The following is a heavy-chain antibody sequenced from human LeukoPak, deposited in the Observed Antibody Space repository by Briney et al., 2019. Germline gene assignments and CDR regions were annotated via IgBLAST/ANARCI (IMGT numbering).Heavy chain of an antibody. Sequence: SQTLSLTCTVSGGXISSGDYYWSWIRQPPGKGLEWIGYIYYSGSTYYNPSLKSRVTISVDTSKNQFSLKLSSVTAADTAVYYCARARQELTTVNDYFDYWGQGTLVTVSS. J-gene: IGHJ4*02. CDR2: IYYSGST. CDR1: GGXISSGDYY. CDR3: ARARQELTTVNDYFDY. D-gene: IGHD4-17*01. V-gene: IGHV4-30-4*01.